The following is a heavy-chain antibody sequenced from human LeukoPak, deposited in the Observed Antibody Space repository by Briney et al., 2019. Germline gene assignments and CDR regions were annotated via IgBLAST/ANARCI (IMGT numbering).Heavy chain of an antibody. J-gene: IGHJ5*02. CDR2: ISYDGSNK. V-gene: IGHV3-30*04. D-gene: IGHD2-15*01. CDR1: RFTFSSYA. Sequence: GGSLRLSCAASRFTFSSYAMHWVRQAPGKGLEWVAVISYDGSNKYYAESVKGRFTISRDNSKNTLYLQMNSLRAEDTAVYYCAGDQGAVVAATFDRFDPWGQGTLVTVSS. CDR3: AGDQGAVVAATFDRFDP.